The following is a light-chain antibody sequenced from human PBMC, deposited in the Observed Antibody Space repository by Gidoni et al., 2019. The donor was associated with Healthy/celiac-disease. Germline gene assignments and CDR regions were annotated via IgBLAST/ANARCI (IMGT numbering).Light chain of an antibody. V-gene: IGLV2-8*01. CDR2: EVS. Sequence: QSALTQPPSASGSPGQSVTISCTGTSSDGGGYNYVSWYQQHPGKAPKLMIYEVSKRPSGVPDRFCGSKSCNTASLTVSVLQAEDEADYYCSSYAGSNTYVFGTGTKVTVL. CDR1: SSDGGGYNY. J-gene: IGLJ1*01. CDR3: SSYAGSNTYV.